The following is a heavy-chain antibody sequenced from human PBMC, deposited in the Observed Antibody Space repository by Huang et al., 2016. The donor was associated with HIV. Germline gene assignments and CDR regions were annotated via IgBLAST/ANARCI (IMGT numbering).Heavy chain of an antibody. J-gene: IGHJ5*02. Sequence: QLQLQESGPGLVKPSATLSLTCTVSGGSISSSSYYWGWIRQPPGKGLEWIGSIYHSGTTYDNPALKSRVTISVDTSRTQFSLKLSSVTAADTAVYYCAAHGRIVGIPAAPLRFDPWGQGTLVTVSS. CDR3: AAHGRIVGIPAAPLRFDP. D-gene: IGHD6-13*01. CDR1: GGSISSSSYY. V-gene: IGHV4-39*01. CDR2: IYHSGTT.